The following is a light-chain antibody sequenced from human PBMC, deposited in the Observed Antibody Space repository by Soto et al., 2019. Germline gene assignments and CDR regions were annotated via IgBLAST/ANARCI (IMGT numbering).Light chain of an antibody. V-gene: IGKV3-15*01. CDR3: QQYNKWPPIT. CDR1: QSVISTY. CDR2: GAS. Sequence: EIVLPQSPGTLSLSPGERATLSCRASQSVISTYLAWYQQKPGQAPRLLIFGASTRATGIPARFSGSGSGTEFTLTISSLQSEDFAVYYCQQYNKWPPITFGQGTRLEIK. J-gene: IGKJ5*01.